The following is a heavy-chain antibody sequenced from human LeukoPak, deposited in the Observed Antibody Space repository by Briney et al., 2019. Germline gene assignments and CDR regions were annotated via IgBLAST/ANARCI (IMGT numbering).Heavy chain of an antibody. CDR3: AREQWELPRGTYYFDY. Sequence: GGSLRLSCAASGFTVSSNYMSWVRQAPGKGLEWVSVIYSGGSTYYADSVKGRFTISRDNSKNTLYLQMNSLRAEDTAVYYCAREQWELPRGTYYFDYWGQGTLVSVSS. J-gene: IGHJ4*02. CDR2: IYSGGST. V-gene: IGHV3-53*01. CDR1: GFTVSSNY. D-gene: IGHD1-26*01.